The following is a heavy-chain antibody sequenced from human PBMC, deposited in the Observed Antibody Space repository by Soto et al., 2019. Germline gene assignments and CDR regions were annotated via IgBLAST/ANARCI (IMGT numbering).Heavy chain of an antibody. J-gene: IGHJ4*02. CDR2: FIPLFGTA. Sequence: QVHLVQSGAEVKKPGSSVKVSCKASGGTFNTYTISWVRQAPGQGLEWMGGFIPLFGTANYAQKFQGRVTITADESTSTAYMELSSLRSGDTAVYYCARAYYDYVWGNYRLFDYWGQGTLVTVSS. D-gene: IGHD3-16*02. V-gene: IGHV1-69*12. CDR1: GGTFNTYT. CDR3: ARAYYDYVWGNYRLFDY.